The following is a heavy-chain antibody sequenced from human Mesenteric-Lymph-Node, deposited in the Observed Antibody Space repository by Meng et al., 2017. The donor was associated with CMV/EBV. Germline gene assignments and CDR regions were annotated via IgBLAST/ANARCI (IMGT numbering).Heavy chain of an antibody. V-gene: IGHV3-23*01. J-gene: IGHJ4*02. CDR1: GFSFSSFA. CDR2: VGVRGSPT. Sequence: GGSLRLSCAASGFSFSSFATNWVRQAPGKGLEWGSGVGVRGSPTYYADAVKGRFTISRDNSKNTIYLELNSLRVEDTALYYCARLPLGDWYFDYWGQGTPVTVSS. D-gene: IGHD3/OR15-3a*01. CDR3: ARLPLGDWYFDY.